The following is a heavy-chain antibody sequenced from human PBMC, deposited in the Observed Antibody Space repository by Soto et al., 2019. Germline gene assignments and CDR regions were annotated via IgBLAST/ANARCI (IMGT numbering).Heavy chain of an antibody. CDR1: GDSFSSNSAA. CDR3: ARAVGQQLDRGPYYYYYYGMDV. Sequence: PSQTLSLTCAISGDSFSSNSAAWNWIRQSPSRGLEWLGRTYYRSKWYNDYAVSVKSRITINPDTSKNQFSLQLNSVTPEDTAVYYCARAVGQQLDRGPYYYYYYGMDVWGQGTTVTVSS. CDR2: TYYRSKWYN. J-gene: IGHJ6*02. D-gene: IGHD6-13*01. V-gene: IGHV6-1*01.